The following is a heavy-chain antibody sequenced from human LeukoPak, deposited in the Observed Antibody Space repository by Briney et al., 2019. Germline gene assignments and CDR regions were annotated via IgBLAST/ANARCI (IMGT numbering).Heavy chain of an antibody. CDR2: LHYSGST. Sequence: SETLSLTCTVPGGSINNYYWSWIRQPPGKGLDWIGYLHYSGSTSYNPSLKSRVTISVDTTKNQFSLKLSSVTAADTAVYYCARYEAGGSALDSWGQGTLVTVSS. CDR3: ARYEAGGSALDS. J-gene: IGHJ4*02. V-gene: IGHV4-59*01. D-gene: IGHD2-15*01. CDR1: GGSINNYY.